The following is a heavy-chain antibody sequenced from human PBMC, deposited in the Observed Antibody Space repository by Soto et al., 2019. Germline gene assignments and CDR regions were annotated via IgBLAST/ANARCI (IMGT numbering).Heavy chain of an antibody. D-gene: IGHD6-6*01. CDR3: AKGSSSSTFDY. J-gene: IGHJ4*02. CDR1: GFTFSGHW. V-gene: IGHV3-74*01. Sequence: GGSLRLSCVASGFTFSGHWMHWVRQDPVRGLMWVSRINRDGSITNYADSVKGRFTISRDNAKNTLYLQMNSLRAEDTAVYYCAKGSSSSTFDYWGQGALVTVSS. CDR2: INRDGSIT.